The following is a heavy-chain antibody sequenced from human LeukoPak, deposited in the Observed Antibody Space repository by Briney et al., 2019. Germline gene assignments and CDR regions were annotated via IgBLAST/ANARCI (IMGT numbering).Heavy chain of an antibody. CDR2: ISSDGNDK. CDR3: TTKVIRGNSGDDYDD. CDR1: GVTFSSYG. V-gene: IGHV3-30*03. D-gene: IGHD5-12*01. Sequence: GRSLRLSCAASGVTFSSYGMHWVRQAPSKGREWVALISSDGNDKMHGNSGTGRFAASRDESKSTMYLQMNSLRAEDTAVYYCTTKVIRGNSGDDYDDWGQGTLVTVSS. J-gene: IGHJ4*02.